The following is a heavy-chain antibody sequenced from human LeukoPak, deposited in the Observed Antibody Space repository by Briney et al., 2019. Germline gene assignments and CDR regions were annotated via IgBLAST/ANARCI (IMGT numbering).Heavy chain of an antibody. D-gene: IGHD3-10*01. CDR1: GGSFTTYY. J-gene: IGHJ5*02. CDR3: ARHRLGLARTGNWFDP. Sequence: SETLSLTCAVYGGSFTTYYWSWIRRPPGKGLEWIGEINHNEFTNYNPSLKNRVTITIDTSKKQFSLRLTSVTAADTAVYYCARHRLGLARTGNWFDPWGQGTLVTVSS. V-gene: IGHV4-34*01. CDR2: INHNEFT.